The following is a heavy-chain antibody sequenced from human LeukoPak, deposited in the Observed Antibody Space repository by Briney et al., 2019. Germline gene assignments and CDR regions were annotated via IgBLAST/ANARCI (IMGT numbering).Heavy chain of an antibody. CDR3: ARVSQGGYYYDSSGYYALDV. CDR1: GFTVSSNY. V-gene: IGHV3-66*01. J-gene: IGHJ6*02. D-gene: IGHD3-22*01. Sequence: GGSLRLSCAASGFTVSSNYMSWVRQAPGKGLEWVSVICSGGSTYYADSVKGRFTISRDNSKNTLYLQMNSLRAEDTAVYYCARVSQGGYYYDSSGYYALDVWGRGTTVTVSS. CDR2: ICSGGST.